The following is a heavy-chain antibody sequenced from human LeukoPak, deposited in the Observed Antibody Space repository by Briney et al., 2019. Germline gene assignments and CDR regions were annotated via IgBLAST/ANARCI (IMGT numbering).Heavy chain of an antibody. CDR1: GYTFTSYG. Sequence: GASVKVSCKASGYTFTSYGISWVRQAPGQGLEWMGWISAYNGNTNYAQKLQGRVTMTTDTSTSTAYMELRSLRSDDTAVYYCARERRYCSSTSCPLDAFDIWGQGTMVTVSS. D-gene: IGHD2-2*01. V-gene: IGHV1-18*01. CDR3: ARERRYCSSTSCPLDAFDI. J-gene: IGHJ3*02. CDR2: ISAYNGNT.